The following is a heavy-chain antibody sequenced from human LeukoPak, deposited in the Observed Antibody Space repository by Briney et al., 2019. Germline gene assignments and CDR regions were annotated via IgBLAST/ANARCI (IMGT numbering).Heavy chain of an antibody. Sequence: GGSLRLSCAASGFSFSNYAMAWVRQAPGKGLEWVALISYDGNDKYYADSVKGRFTISRDNSKNTLYLQMNSLRAEDTAVYYCARWGYSYGSDYWGQGTLVTVSS. V-gene: IGHV3-30-3*01. D-gene: IGHD5-18*01. CDR3: ARWGYSYGSDY. J-gene: IGHJ4*02. CDR2: ISYDGNDK. CDR1: GFSFSNYA.